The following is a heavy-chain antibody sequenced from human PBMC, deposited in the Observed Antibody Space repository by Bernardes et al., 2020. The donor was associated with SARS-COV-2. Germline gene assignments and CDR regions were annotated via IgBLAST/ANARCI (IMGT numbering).Heavy chain of an antibody. Sequence: VESLFLSCAASGFTFSSYAMSWVRQAPGKGLEWVSAISGSGGSPYYADSVKGRFTISRDNSMNTLYLQMNSLRAEDTAVYYCAKAYMEGGATHLFDYWGQGTLVTVSS. J-gene: IGHJ4*02. CDR2: ISGSGGSP. CDR1: GFTFSSYA. D-gene: IGHD3-16*01. CDR3: AKAYMEGGATHLFDY. V-gene: IGHV3-23*01.